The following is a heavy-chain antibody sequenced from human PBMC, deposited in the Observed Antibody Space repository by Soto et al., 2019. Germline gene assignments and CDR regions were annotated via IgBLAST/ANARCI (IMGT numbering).Heavy chain of an antibody. J-gene: IGHJ6*02. D-gene: IGHD2-15*01. Sequence: SSETLSLTCTVSGGSISSYYWSWIRQPPGKGLEWIGYIYYSGSTNYNPSLKSRVTISVDTSKNQFSLKLSSVTAADTAVYYCARVGDCSGGSCYYYYYGMGVWGQGTTVTVSS. CDR1: GGSISSYY. CDR3: ARVGDCSGGSCYYYYYGMGV. V-gene: IGHV4-59*01. CDR2: IYYSGST.